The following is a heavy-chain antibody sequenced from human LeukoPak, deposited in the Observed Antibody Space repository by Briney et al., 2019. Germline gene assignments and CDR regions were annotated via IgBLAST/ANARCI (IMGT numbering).Heavy chain of an antibody. CDR3: ARDRVAGTYYFDY. CDR1: GFTFSSYG. J-gene: IGHJ4*02. D-gene: IGHD6-19*01. Sequence: GRSLRLSCAASGFTFSSYGMHWVRQAPGKGLEWVAVIWYDGSNKYYADSVKGRFTIFRDNSKNTLYLQMNSLRAEDTAVYYCARDRVAGTYYFDYWGQGTLVTVSS. V-gene: IGHV3-33*01. CDR2: IWYDGSNK.